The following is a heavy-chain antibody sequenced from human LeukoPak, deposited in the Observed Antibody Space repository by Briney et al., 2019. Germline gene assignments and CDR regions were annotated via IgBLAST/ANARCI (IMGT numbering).Heavy chain of an antibody. J-gene: IGHJ4*02. CDR1: GDSISSGGYY. Sequence: SQTLSLTCTVSGDSISSGGYYWSWIRQPPGKGLEWIGYIYHSGSTYYNPSLKSRVTISVDTSKNQFSLKLSSVTAADTAVYYCARDYLNWSGHSHYFDYWGQGTLVTVSS. CDR2: IYHSGST. V-gene: IGHV4-30-2*01. D-gene: IGHD3-3*01. CDR3: ARDYLNWSGHSHYFDY.